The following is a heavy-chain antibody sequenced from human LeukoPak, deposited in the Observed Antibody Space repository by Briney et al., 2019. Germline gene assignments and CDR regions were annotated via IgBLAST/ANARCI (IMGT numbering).Heavy chain of an antibody. Sequence: PSETLSLTCTVSGGSMSSAYYWSWIRQPAGKGLEWIGRLYSSGTTKFNPSLKSRLTISVDTSKNQFSLKLSSVTAADTAVYYCARDNSNYGDAFDIWGQGTMVTVSS. CDR2: LYSSGTT. D-gene: IGHD4-11*01. CDR1: GGSMSSAYY. J-gene: IGHJ3*02. CDR3: ARDNSNYGDAFDI. V-gene: IGHV4-4*07.